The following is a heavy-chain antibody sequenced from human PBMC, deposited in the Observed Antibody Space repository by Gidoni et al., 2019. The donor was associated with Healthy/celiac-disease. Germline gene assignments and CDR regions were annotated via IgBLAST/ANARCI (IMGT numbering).Heavy chain of an antibody. CDR2: IGTAGDT. CDR3: AREVTTYWYFDL. Sequence: EVQLVESGGGLVQPGGSLRLSCAAAGVTFSSYDMHWVRQATGKGLEWVSAIGTAGDTYYPGSVKGRFTISRENAKNSLYLQMNSLRAGDTAVYYCAREVTTYWYFDLWGRGTLVTVSS. J-gene: IGHJ2*01. V-gene: IGHV3-13*01. CDR1: GVTFSSYD. D-gene: IGHD4-17*01.